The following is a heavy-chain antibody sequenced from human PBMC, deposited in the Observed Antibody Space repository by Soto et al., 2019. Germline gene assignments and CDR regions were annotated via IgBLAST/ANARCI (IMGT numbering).Heavy chain of an antibody. V-gene: IGHV1-69*01. D-gene: IGHD3-3*01. CDR2: IIPIFGTA. CDR3: AREIFGVIISGGRDAFDI. CDR1: GGTFSTYA. J-gene: IGHJ3*02. Sequence: QVQLVQSGAEVKKPGSSVNVSCKASGGTFSTYAISWVRQAPGQGLEWMGGIIPIFGTAKYAQKFQGRVTITADESTSTAYMELCSLRSEDTAVYYCAREIFGVIISGGRDAFDIWGQGTMVTVSS.